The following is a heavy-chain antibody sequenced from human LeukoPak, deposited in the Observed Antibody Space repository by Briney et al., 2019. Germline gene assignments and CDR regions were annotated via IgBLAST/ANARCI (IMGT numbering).Heavy chain of an antibody. V-gene: IGHV3-53*01. J-gene: IGHJ4*02. Sequence: QPGGSLRLSCAVSGFTFSSYVMSWVRQAPGKGLEWVSFIYSDNTHYSDSVKGRFTISRDNSKNTLYLQMNSLRAEDTAVYYCARRAGAYSHPYDYWGQGTLVTVSS. D-gene: IGHD4/OR15-4a*01. CDR3: ARRAGAYSHPYDY. CDR1: GFTFSSYV. CDR2: IYSDNT.